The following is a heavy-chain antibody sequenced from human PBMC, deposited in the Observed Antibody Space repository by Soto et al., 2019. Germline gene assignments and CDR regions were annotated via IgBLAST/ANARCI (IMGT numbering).Heavy chain of an antibody. Sequence: SETLSLTCTVSGGSISSYYWSWIRQPPGKGLEWIGYIYYSGSTNYNPSLKSRVTISVDTSKNQFSLKLSSVTAADTAVYYCARDGSGSYPPVGSGYGMDVWGQGTTVTVSS. CDR3: ARDGSGSYPPVGSGYGMDV. CDR2: IYYSGST. CDR1: GGSISSYY. J-gene: IGHJ6*02. D-gene: IGHD1-26*01. V-gene: IGHV4-59*01.